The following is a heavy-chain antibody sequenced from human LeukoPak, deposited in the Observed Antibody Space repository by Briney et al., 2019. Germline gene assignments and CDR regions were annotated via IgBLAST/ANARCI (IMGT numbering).Heavy chain of an antibody. CDR2: LSDSGAST. J-gene: IGHJ4*02. D-gene: IGHD5-24*01. V-gene: IGHV3-23*01. CDR1: GFTFTNHA. Sequence: GGSLRLSCAASGFTFTNHAMAWVRLAPGKGLEWVSTLSDSGASTYYADSVKGRFTISRDNSRNTMFLQMDSLRADDTGVYFCARTPNRDGYSHIDFWGQGALVTVSS. CDR3: ARTPNRDGYSHIDF.